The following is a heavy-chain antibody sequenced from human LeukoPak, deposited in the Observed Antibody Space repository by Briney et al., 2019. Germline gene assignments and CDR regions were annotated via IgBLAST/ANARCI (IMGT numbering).Heavy chain of an antibody. V-gene: IGHV4-4*07. D-gene: IGHD6-19*01. Sequence: SETLSLTCTVSGGSISSYYWSWIRQPAGKGLEWIGRIYTSGSTNHNPSLKSRVTMSVDTSKNQFSLKLSSVTAADTAVYYCARARYSSGWSYFDYWGQGTLVTVSS. CDR3: ARARYSSGWSYFDY. CDR1: GGSISSYY. J-gene: IGHJ4*02. CDR2: IYTSGST.